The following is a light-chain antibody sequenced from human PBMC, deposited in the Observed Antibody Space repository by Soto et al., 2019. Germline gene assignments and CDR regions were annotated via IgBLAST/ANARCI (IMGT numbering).Light chain of an antibody. CDR2: RNH. CDR3: STWDDNLSGPSGV. V-gene: IGLV1-47*01. CDR1: SSDFVSNS. J-gene: IGLJ3*02. Sequence: QSVLTQSPSASGTPGQRVTISCSASSSDFVSNSVSWYQHVPGTAPKLLISRNHQRPSGVPDRFSVSKSGTSASLTISDLRSEDEADDYCSTWDDNLSGPSGVFGGGTKLTVL.